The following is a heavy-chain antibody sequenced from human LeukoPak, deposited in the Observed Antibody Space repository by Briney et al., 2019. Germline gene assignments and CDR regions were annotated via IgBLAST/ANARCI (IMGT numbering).Heavy chain of an antibody. CDR1: GFTFSSYS. V-gene: IGHV3-48*02. CDR2: ISSSSSTI. D-gene: IGHD1-26*01. CDR3: ARVRARRELYRFDY. Sequence: PGGSLRLSCAASGFTFSSYSMNWVRQAPGKGLEWVSYISSSSSTIYYADSVKGRFTISRDNAKNSLYLQMNSLRDEDTAVYYCARVRARRELYRFDYWGQGTLVTVSS. J-gene: IGHJ4*02.